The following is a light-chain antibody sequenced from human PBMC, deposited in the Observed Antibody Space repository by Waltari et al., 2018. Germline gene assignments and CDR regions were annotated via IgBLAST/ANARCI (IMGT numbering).Light chain of an antibody. Sequence: ILLTQSPATLSLSPAERATLSCRASQSVSSDLAWYQQKPGQAPRLLIYDASNRATGIPARFSGSGSGTDFTLTISSLEPEDFAVYYCQQRSNWPTFGQGTRLEIK. CDR2: DAS. CDR1: QSVSSD. CDR3: QQRSNWPT. J-gene: IGKJ5*01. V-gene: IGKV3-11*01.